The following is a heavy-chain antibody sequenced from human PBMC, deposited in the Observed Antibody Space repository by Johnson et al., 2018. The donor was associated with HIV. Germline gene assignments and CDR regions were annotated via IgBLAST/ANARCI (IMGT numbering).Heavy chain of an antibody. CDR1: GFTFSSYA. V-gene: IGHV3-30*04. CDR3: ARLRQEANCGADCHWAI. CDR2: ISYDGSNK. J-gene: IGHJ3*02. D-gene: IGHD2-21*02. Sequence: QMLLVESGGGLVQPGRSLRLSCAASGFTFSSYAMHWVRQAPGKGLEWVAVISYDGSNKYYADSVKGRFTISRDNSKNTLYLQMNSLRAEDTAVYYCARLRQEANCGADCHWAIWGQGTMVTVSS.